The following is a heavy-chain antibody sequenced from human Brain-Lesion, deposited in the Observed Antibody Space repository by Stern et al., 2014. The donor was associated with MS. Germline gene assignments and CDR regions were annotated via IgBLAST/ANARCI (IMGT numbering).Heavy chain of an antibody. V-gene: IGHV4-34*01. CDR2: INHSGST. CDR1: GGSFSGYY. CDR3: ARVRFLEWIESYYYNYGMDV. D-gene: IGHD3-3*01. J-gene: IGHJ6*02. Sequence: QVQLQQWGAGLLKPSETVSLTCAVYGGSFSGYYWSWIRQPPGKGLEWIGEINHSGSTNYNPSLKSRVTISVDTSKNQFSLKLSSVTAADTAVYYCARVRFLEWIESYYYNYGMDVWGQGTTVTVSS.